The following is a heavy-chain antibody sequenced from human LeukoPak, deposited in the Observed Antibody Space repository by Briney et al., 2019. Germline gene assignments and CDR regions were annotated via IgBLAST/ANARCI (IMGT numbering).Heavy chain of an antibody. D-gene: IGHD6-19*01. CDR3: ARDSGVGSSGWYDNWFDP. V-gene: IGHV4-61*02. CDR2: IYTSGST. CDR1: GGSISSSSYY. J-gene: IGHJ5*02. Sequence: SETLSLTCTVSGGSISSSSYYWSWIRQPAGKGLEWIGRIYTSGSTNYNPSLKSRVTMSVDTSKNQFSLKLSSVTAADTAVYYCARDSGVGSSGWYDNWFDPWGQGTLVTVSS.